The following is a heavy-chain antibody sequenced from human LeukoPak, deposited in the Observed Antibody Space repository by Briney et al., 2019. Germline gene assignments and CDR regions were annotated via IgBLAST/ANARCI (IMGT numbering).Heavy chain of an antibody. J-gene: IGHJ6*03. D-gene: IGHD3-10*01. Sequence: PSETLSLTCTVSGGSISSYYWSWIRQPPGKGLEWIGYIYYSGSTNYNPSLKSRVTISVDTSKNQFSLQLNSVTPEDTAVYYCARVLRKGPYGEGGLFYFYMDVWAKGTTVTVSS. CDR1: GGSISSYY. CDR2: IYYSGST. CDR3: ARVLRKGPYGEGGLFYFYMDV. V-gene: IGHV4-59*12.